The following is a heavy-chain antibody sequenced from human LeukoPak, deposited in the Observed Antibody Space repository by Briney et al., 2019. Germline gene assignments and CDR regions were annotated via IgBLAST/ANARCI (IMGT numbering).Heavy chain of an antibody. D-gene: IGHD4-17*01. J-gene: IGHJ1*01. Sequence: GSLILSCAASGFTFSSYAMHWVRQAPVKGLEWVAVISYDGSNKYYADSAKGRFTISRDNSKNTLYLQMNSLRAEDTAVYYCARASHDYGDYEYFQHWGQGTLVTVSS. V-gene: IGHV3-30-3*01. CDR3: ARASHDYGDYEYFQH. CDR2: ISYDGSNK. CDR1: GFTFSSYA.